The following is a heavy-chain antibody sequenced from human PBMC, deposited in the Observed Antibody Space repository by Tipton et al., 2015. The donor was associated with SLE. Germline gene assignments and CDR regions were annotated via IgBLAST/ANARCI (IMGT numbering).Heavy chain of an antibody. Sequence: LRLSCTVSGGSISSGSYYWSWIRQPAGKGLEWIGRIYTSGSTNYNPSLKSRVTISVDTSKNQFSLKLSSVTAADTAVYYCARFRDEYYYYAMDVWGQGTTVTVSS. J-gene: IGHJ6*02. V-gene: IGHV4-61*02. CDR2: IYTSGST. CDR1: GGSISSGSYY. CDR3: ARFRDEYYYYAMDV.